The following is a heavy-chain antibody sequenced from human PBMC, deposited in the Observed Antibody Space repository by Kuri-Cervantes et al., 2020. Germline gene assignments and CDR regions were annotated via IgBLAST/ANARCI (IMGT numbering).Heavy chain of an antibody. J-gene: IGHJ4*02. Sequence: SETLSLTCTVSGGSISSGSYYWSWIRQPPGKGLEWIGYIYYSGSTNYNPSLKSRVTISVDTSKNQFSLKLSSVTAADTAVYYCARGTHGATALDYWGQGTPVTVSS. CDR3: ARGTHGATALDY. V-gene: IGHV4-61*01. D-gene: IGHD1-26*01. CDR1: GGSISSGSYY. CDR2: IYYSGST.